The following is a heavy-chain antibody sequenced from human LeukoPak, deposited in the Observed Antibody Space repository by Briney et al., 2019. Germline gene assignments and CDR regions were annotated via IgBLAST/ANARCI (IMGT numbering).Heavy chain of an antibody. J-gene: IGHJ6*02. CDR2: IIPIFGTA. D-gene: IGHD4-11*01. Sequence: SVKVSCKASGGTFSSYAISWVRQAPGQGLEWMGGIIPIFGTANYAQKFQGRVTITADESTSTAYMELSSLRSEDTAVYYCAKALSNYGYYYGMDVWGQGTTVTVSS. CDR1: GGTFSSYA. CDR3: AKALSNYGYYYGMDV. V-gene: IGHV1-69*01.